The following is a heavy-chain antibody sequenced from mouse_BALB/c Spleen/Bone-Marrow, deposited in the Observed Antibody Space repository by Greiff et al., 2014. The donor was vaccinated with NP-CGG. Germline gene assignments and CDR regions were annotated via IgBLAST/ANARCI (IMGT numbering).Heavy chain of an antibody. Sequence: QVQLQQPGAELARPGASVKLSCKASGYTFTSYWMQWVKQRPGQGLEWIGAIYPGDGDTRYTQKFKDKATLTADKSSSTAYMHLSSLASEDSVVYYCARGGNYAGYYFDYWGQGTTLTVSS. CDR1: GYTFTSYW. J-gene: IGHJ2*01. CDR2: IYPGDGDT. V-gene: IGHV1-87*01. CDR3: ARGGNYAGYYFDY. D-gene: IGHD2-1*01.